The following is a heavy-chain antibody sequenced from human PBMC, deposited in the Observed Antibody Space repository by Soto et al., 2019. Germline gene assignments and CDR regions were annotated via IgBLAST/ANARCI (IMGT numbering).Heavy chain of an antibody. CDR2: RSYNRNN. V-gene: IGHV4-59*01. CDR3: SRDMHAGFTPHFAL. CDR1: GGSITSYH. D-gene: IGHD2-15*01. Sequence: PSQTLSLTCIVSGGSITSYHWSWIRHFPWKGLEWIAYRSYNRNNNYNHSLKSRVTISMDTSKNQLSLKLTSMNAADTAVYYCSRDMHAGFTPHFALWGKGTLVTVYS. J-gene: IGHJ5*02.